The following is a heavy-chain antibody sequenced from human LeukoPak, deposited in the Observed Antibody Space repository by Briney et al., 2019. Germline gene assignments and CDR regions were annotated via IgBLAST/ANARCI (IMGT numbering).Heavy chain of an antibody. D-gene: IGHD6-19*01. J-gene: IGHJ4*02. Sequence: SETLSLTCTVSGGSISSSSYYWGWIRQPPGKGLKWIGSIYYSGSTYYNPSLKSRVTISVDTSKNQFSLKLSSVTAADTAVYYCARQLAGIDPYYFDYWGQGTLVTVSS. CDR1: GGSISSSSYY. V-gene: IGHV4-39*01. CDR3: ARQLAGIDPYYFDY. CDR2: IYYSGST.